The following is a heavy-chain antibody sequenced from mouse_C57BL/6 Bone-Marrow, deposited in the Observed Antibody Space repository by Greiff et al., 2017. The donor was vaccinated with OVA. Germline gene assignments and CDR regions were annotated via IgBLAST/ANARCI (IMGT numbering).Heavy chain of an antibody. D-gene: IGHD2-4*01. V-gene: IGHV1-47*01. CDR3: ARPGDDDGDWFAY. J-gene: IGHJ3*01. Sequence: VQLQESGAELVKPGASVKLSCKASGYTFTTYPIEWVKQNHGKSLEWIGNFHPYNDDTKYNEKFKGKATLTVEKSSSTVYLELSRLTSDDSAVYYCARPGDDDGDWFAYWGQGTLVTVSA. CDR2: FHPYNDDT. CDR1: GYTFTTYP.